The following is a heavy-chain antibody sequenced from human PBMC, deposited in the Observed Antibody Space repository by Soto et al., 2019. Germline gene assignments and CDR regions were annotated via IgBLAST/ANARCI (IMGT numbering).Heavy chain of an antibody. CDR3: ARRAVTTYHFFDY. CDR1: GFTFSSFD. D-gene: IGHD4-17*01. Sequence: GGALRLSCATYGFTFSSFDMDWVRQAPGKGLEWVSSIHRASTYIYYADSVRGRFTISRDNAKSSLYLQMNSLTVEDTAVYYCARRAVTTYHFFDYWGQGALVTVSS. V-gene: IGHV3-21*06. J-gene: IGHJ4*02. CDR2: IHRASTYI.